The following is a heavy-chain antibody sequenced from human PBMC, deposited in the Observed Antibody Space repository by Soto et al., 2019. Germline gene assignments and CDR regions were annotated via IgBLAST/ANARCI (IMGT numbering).Heavy chain of an antibody. CDR1: GFTFRSYS. CDR2: ISSSSSTI. D-gene: IGHD2-2*01. CDR3: AREALDIVVVPAAIPSFYYGMDV. Sequence: TXESMRLSCAASGFTFRSYSMNWVRQAAGKGLEWVSYISSSSSTIYYADSVKGRFTISRDNAKNSLYLQMNSLRDEDTAVYYCAREALDIVVVPAAIPSFYYGMDVWGQGNPGHRLL. V-gene: IGHV3-48*02. J-gene: IGHJ6*02.